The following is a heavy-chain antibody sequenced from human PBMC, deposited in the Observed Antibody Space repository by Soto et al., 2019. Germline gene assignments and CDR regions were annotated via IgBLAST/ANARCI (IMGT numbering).Heavy chain of an antibody. D-gene: IGHD5-18*01. J-gene: IGHJ4*02. CDR1: GFTFSSYA. Sequence: PGGSLRLSCAASGFTFSSYAMSWVRQAPGKGLEWVSAISGSGGSTYYADSVKGRFTISRDNSKNTLYLQMNSLRAEDTAVYYCAKDLLYGRIQLWLYYWGQGTLVTVSS. CDR3: AKDLLYGRIQLWLYY. CDR2: ISGSGGST. V-gene: IGHV3-23*01.